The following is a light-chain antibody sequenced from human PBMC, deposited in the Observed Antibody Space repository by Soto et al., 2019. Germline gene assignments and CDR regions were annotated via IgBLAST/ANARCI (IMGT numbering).Light chain of an antibody. J-gene: IGLJ2*01. CDR3: SSYTSSSVV. Sequence: QSALTQPPSVSGSPGQSVTISCTGTISDVGSYNRVSWYQQPPGTAPKLMIYEVSNRPSGVPDRFSGSKSGNTASLTISGLQAEDEADYYCSSYTSSSVVFGGGTKLTVL. CDR2: EVS. CDR1: ISDVGSYNR. V-gene: IGLV2-18*02.